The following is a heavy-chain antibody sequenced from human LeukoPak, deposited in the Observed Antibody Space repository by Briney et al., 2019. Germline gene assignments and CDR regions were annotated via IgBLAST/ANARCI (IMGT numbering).Heavy chain of an antibody. CDR1: GGTFSSYA. Sequence: SVKVSCKASGGTFSSYAISWVRQAPGQGLEWMGGIIPIFGTANYAQKFQDRVTITADESTSTAYMELSSLRSEDTAVYYCARDPSRRGLGVVDYWGQGTLVTVSS. V-gene: IGHV1-69*13. D-gene: IGHD3-10*01. CDR3: ARDPSRRGLGVVDY. CDR2: IIPIFGTA. J-gene: IGHJ4*02.